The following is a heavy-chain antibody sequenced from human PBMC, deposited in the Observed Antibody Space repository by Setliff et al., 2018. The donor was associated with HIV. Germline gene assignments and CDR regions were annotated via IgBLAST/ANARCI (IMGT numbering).Heavy chain of an antibody. CDR2: IYYSGST. CDR3: AKRTFGSGRFDP. V-gene: IGHV4-39*01. D-gene: IGHD3-16*01. J-gene: IGHJ5*02. Sequence: SETLSLTCTVSGGSITTSTFYWGWIRQPPGKGLEWIGSIYYSGSTYYNPSLKSRLTITQHTSKNQFSLKLNSVTATDTAVYYCAKRTFGSGRFDPWGQGTLVTVSS. CDR1: GGSITTSTFY.